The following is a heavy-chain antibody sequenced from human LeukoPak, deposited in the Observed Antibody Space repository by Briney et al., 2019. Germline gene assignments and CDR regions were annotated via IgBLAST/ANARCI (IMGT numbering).Heavy chain of an antibody. CDR1: GYTFTSYG. V-gene: IGHV1-18*01. CDR2: IIAYNGNT. CDR3: ARGGGYDFWSGYWYNWFDP. D-gene: IGHD3-3*01. J-gene: IGHJ5*02. Sequence: ASVKVSCKASGYTFTSYGISWVRRAPGQGLEWMGWIIAYNGNTNYAQKLQGRVTMTTDTSTSTAYMELRSLRSDDTAVYYCARGGGYDFWSGYWYNWFDPWGQGTLVTVSS.